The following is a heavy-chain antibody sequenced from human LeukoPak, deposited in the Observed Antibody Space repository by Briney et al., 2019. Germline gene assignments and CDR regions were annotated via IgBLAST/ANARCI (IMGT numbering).Heavy chain of an antibody. V-gene: IGHV1-2*04. CDR2: INPNSGGT. CDR1: GYTFTGYY. CDR3: ARSGYSYGLSFDY. D-gene: IGHD5-18*01. J-gene: IGHJ4*02. Sequence: ASVKVSCKASGYTFTGYYMHWVRQAPGQGLEWMGWINPNSGGTNYAQKFQGWVTMTRDTSISTANMELGRLRSDDTAVYYCARSGYSYGLSFDYWGQGTLVTVSS.